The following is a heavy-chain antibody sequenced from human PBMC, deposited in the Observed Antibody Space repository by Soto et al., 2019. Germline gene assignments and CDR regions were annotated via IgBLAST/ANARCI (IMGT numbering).Heavy chain of an antibody. CDR3: AKDRPSTFGCTNGVCFGRDKYYFDY. J-gene: IGHJ4*02. CDR1: GFTFSSYG. CDR2: ISYDGSNK. Sequence: GGSLRLSCAASGFTFSSYGMHWVRQAPGKGLEWVAVISYDGSNKYYADSVKGRFTISRDNSKNTLYLQMNSLRAEDTAVYYCAKDRPSTFGCTNGVCFGRDKYYFDYWGQGTLVTVSS. V-gene: IGHV3-30*18. D-gene: IGHD2-8*01.